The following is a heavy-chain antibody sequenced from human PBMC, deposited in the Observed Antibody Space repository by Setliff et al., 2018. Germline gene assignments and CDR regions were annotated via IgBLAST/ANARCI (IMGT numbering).Heavy chain of an antibody. CDR3: ARGRGFSGLESTVDFFEN. V-gene: IGHV1-8*01. J-gene: IGHJ4*02. CDR2: MNPNNDDT. CDR1: GYSFTTHD. D-gene: IGHD6-19*01. Sequence: GASVKVSCKASGYSFTTHDINWVRQAPGQGLEWMGWMNPNNDDTGSAHEFQDRVTMTVNRAISTAYLELSGLTPDDTAVYFCARGRGFSGLESTVDFFENWGPGTLVTVSS.